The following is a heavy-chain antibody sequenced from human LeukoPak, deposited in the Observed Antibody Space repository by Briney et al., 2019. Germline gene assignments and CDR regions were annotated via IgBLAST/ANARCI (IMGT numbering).Heavy chain of an antibody. CDR3: ARDRLDYGDYETCLDV. CDR1: GGTFSSYA. D-gene: IGHD4-17*01. V-gene: IGHV1-69*13. J-gene: IGHJ6*04. CDR2: IIPIFGTA. Sequence: GASVKVSCKASGGTFSSYAISWVRQAPGQGLEWMGGIIPIFGTANYAQKFQGRVTITADESTSTAYMELSSLRSEDTAMYYCARDRLDYGDYETCLDVWGKGTTVTVSS.